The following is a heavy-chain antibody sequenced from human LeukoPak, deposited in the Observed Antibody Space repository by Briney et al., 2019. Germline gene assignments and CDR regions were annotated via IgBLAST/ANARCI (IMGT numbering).Heavy chain of an antibody. D-gene: IGHD6-19*01. V-gene: IGHV3-30*02. CDR3: ARILDSAWGELGY. Sequence: GGSLRLSCTASGFKFDDYGMHWVRQAPGKGLEWMAFIRSDGSNKYYADSVKGRFTISRDNSKNTLYLQMNSLRAEDTAVYYCARILDSAWGELGYWGQGTLVTVSS. CDR2: IRSDGSNK. CDR1: GFKFDDYG. J-gene: IGHJ4*02.